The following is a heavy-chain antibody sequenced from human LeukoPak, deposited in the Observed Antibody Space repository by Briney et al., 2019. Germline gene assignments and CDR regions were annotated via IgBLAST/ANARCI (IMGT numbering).Heavy chain of an antibody. Sequence: SFSSYAMSWVRQAPGKGLEWIGSIYYSGSTNYNPSLKSRVTISVDTSKNQFSLKLSSVTAADTAVYYCARPRYSYGLDAFDIWGQGTMVTVSS. CDR1: SFSSYA. CDR3: ARPRYSYGLDAFDI. J-gene: IGHJ3*02. CDR2: IYYSGST. D-gene: IGHD5-18*01. V-gene: IGHV4-39*07.